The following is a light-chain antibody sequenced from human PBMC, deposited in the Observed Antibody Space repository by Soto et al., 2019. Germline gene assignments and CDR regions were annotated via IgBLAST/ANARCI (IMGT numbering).Light chain of an antibody. J-gene: IGKJ5*01. CDR2: APS. V-gene: IGKV1-9*01. Sequence: DIQLTQSPSFLSASVGDRVTITCRASQGISSYLAWYQQKPGKAPKLLIYAPSTLQSGVPSRFSGSGSGTEFTLTINSLQPEDFATYSCQHLDSYSSFGQGTRLEIK. CDR3: QHLDSYSS. CDR1: QGISSY.